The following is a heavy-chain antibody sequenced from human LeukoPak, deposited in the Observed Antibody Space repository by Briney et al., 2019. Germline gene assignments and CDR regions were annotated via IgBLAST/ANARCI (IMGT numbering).Heavy chain of an antibody. CDR1: GGSIIGYY. CDR3: ARESPRSSGAFDY. CDR2: IYYSGST. V-gene: IGHV4-59*06. D-gene: IGHD2-15*01. J-gene: IGHJ4*02. Sequence: SETLSLTCTVSGGSIIGYYWTWIRQPPGKGLEWIGYIYYSGSTYYNPSLKSRVTISVDTSKNQFSLKLSSVTAADTAVYYCARESPRSSGAFDYWGQGTLVTVSS.